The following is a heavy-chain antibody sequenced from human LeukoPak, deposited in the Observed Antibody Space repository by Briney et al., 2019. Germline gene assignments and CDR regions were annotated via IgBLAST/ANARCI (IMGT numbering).Heavy chain of an antibody. Sequence: PGGSLRLSCAASGFTFSSYWMHWVRQVPGKGLVWVARINPGGSSITYADSVKGRFTISRDNAKNTLYLQMDSLRAEDTGVYYCARTKSGNFDYWGQGTLVTVSS. CDR1: GFTFSSYW. J-gene: IGHJ4*02. CDR2: INPGGSSI. V-gene: IGHV3-74*01. CDR3: ARTKSGNFDY. D-gene: IGHD1-26*01.